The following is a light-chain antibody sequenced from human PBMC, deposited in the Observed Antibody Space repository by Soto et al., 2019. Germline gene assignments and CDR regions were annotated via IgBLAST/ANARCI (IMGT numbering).Light chain of an antibody. CDR2: GAS. CDR3: QYNNWPLA. J-gene: IGKJ4*01. Sequence: EKVVTQSPATLSVSPGEGATLSCRASQSVSSNLAWYQQKPGQAPRLLIYGASARATGVPARFSGSGSGTEFTLTISSLQSEDFAVYYCQYNNWPLAFGGGTKVDIK. V-gene: IGKV3-15*01. CDR1: QSVSSN.